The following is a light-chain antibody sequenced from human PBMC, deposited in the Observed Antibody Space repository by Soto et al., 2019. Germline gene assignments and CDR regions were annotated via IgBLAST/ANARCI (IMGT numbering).Light chain of an antibody. CDR3: SSYAGTYTWV. CDR1: SSNVGGYNF. V-gene: IGLV2-11*01. J-gene: IGLJ3*02. Sequence: QSALTQPRSVSGSPGQSVTISCSGTSSNVGGYNFVSCYQQHPGKAPKLIFYDVAKRPSGVPDRFAGYKSYNASPLTSAGLPAEDEADYYCSSYAGTYTWVFGGGTKLTVL. CDR2: DVA.